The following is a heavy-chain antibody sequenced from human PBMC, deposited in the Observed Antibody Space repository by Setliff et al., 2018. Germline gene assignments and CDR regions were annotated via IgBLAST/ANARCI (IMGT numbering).Heavy chain of an antibody. CDR2: INHTGST. V-gene: IGHV4-34*01. CDR3: ARGAQFQFNVDSRYMDV. D-gene: IGHD2-21*01. Sequence: SETLSLTCAIYGGSFNGYFWSWIRQSPGEGLEWIGEINHTGSTNYIPSPMSRVTISIGTYRNQFSLRLSSLTAADAAVYYCARGAQFQFNVDSRYMDVWGKGTSVTVS. CDR1: GGSFNGYF. J-gene: IGHJ6*03.